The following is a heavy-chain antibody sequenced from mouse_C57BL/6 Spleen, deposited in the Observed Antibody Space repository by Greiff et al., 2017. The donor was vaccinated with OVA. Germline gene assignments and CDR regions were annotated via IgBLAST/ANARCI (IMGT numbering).Heavy chain of an antibody. CDR3: ASSPGGYFDV. J-gene: IGHJ1*03. CDR2: ISDGGSYT. Sequence: EVQRVESGGGLVKPGGSLKLSCAASGFTFSSYAMSWVRQTPEKRLEWVATISDGGSYTYYPDNVKGRFTISRDNAKNNLYLQMSHLKSEDTAMYYCASSPGGYFDVWGTGTTVTVSS. CDR1: GFTFSSYA. V-gene: IGHV5-4*01.